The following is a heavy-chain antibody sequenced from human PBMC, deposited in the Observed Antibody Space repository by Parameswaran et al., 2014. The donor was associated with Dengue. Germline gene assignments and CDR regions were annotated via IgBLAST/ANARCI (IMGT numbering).Heavy chain of an antibody. CDR3: ARQGDSSGSSHFDY. V-gene: IGHV5-51*01. D-gene: IGHD3-22*01. Sequence: VRQMPGKGLEWMGIIYPGDSDIRYSPSFQGQVTISADRSINTAYLQWSSLKASDSAMYYCARQGDSSGSSHFDYWGRGTQVTVSS. CDR2: IYPGDSDI. J-gene: IGHJ4*02.